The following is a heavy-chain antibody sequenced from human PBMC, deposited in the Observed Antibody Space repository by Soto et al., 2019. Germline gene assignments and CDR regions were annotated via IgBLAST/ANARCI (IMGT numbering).Heavy chain of an antibody. J-gene: IGHJ4*02. Sequence: HPGGSLRLSCAASGFTFSSYWMHWVRQAPGKGLVWVSRINSDGSSTSYADSVKGRFTISRDNAKNTLYLQMNSLRAEDTAVYYCAIVYCSGGSRYLLAYWAQRSLVLVAS. CDR2: INSDGSST. D-gene: IGHD2-15*01. V-gene: IGHV3-74*01. CDR1: GFTFSSYW. CDR3: AIVYCSGGSRYLLAY.